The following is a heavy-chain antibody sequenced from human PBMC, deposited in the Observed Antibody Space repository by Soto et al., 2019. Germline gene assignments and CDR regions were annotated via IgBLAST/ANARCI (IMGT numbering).Heavy chain of an antibody. D-gene: IGHD6-19*01. V-gene: IGHV4-61*08. CDR2: FYSRWSI. CDR3: ARMYSSGSGWFHP. CDR1: GYSITAGGYN. Sequence: SETLSLTSFVSGYSITAGGYNWSWIRHHPGKGLEWIGIFYSRWSIIYNPSLSGGVSISGDTSSNQFSMSLTSVTAADTARYYCARMYSSGSGWFHPWGQGTLVTVSS. J-gene: IGHJ5*02.